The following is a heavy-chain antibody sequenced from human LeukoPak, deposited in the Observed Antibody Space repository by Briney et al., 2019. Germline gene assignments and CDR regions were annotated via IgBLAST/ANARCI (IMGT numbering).Heavy chain of an antibody. CDR1: GDSVSSNSAA. V-gene: IGHV6-1*01. D-gene: IGHD1-1*01. CDR3: ARDSEAQLELPYYYGMDV. Sequence: SQTLSLTCAISGDSVSSNSAAWNWIRQSPSRGLEWLGRTYYRSKWYNDYAVSVKSRITINPDTSKNQFSLQLNSVTPEDTAVYYCARDSEAQLELPYYYGMDVWGQGTTVTVSS. J-gene: IGHJ6*02. CDR2: TYYRSKWYN.